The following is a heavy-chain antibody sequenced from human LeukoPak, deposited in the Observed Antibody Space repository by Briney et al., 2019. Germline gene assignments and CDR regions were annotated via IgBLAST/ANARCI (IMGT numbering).Heavy chain of an antibody. J-gene: IGHJ6*02. CDR3: ANAYNGMDV. CDR2: ITASGGST. V-gene: IGHV3-23*01. D-gene: IGHD2-2*02. CDR1: GSTFSSFA. Sequence: GGSLRLSCAASGSTFSSFAMTWVRQAPGKGLEWVFSITASGGSTYYADSVKGRFTISRDNSKNTLFLHMNSLRAEDTAVYYCANAYNGMDVWGQGTTVTVS.